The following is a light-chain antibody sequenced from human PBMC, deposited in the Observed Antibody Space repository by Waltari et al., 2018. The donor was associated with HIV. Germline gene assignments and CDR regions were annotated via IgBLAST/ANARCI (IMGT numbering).Light chain of an antibody. V-gene: IGKV1-5*03. J-gene: IGKJ2*01. CDR3: QQYNSYSYT. Sequence: DIQMTQSPSTLSAYVGDRVTITCRASQSISSWLAWYQQKPGKAPKLLIYKASSLESGVPSRCSGSGSGTEFTLTISSLQPDDSATYYCQQYNSYSYTFGQGTKLEIK. CDR1: QSISSW. CDR2: KAS.